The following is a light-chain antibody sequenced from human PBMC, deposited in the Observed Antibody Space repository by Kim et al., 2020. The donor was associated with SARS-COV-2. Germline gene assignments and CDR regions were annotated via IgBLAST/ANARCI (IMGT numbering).Light chain of an antibody. V-gene: IGKV1-39*01. CDR2: DSS. CDR1: QSISSY. J-gene: IGKJ5*01. CDR3: QQTYGTLIT. Sequence: DIQMTQSPSSLSASVGDRVTITCRASQSISSYLNWYQQRPGKAPKLLIYDSSFLQTGVPSRFSGSGSGTDFTLTISSLQPEDFATYYCQQTYGTLITLGQGTRLEIK.